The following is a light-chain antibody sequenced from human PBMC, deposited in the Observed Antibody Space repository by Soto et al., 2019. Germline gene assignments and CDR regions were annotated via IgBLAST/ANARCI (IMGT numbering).Light chain of an antibody. CDR1: QSVSSN. V-gene: IGKV3-15*01. Sequence: EIVMTQSPATLSVSPGERATLSCRASQSVSSNLAWYQQKPGQAPRLLIYGASTRATGIPARFSGSGSGTEFTLTLSSLQSEDFAVYYCQQYNNWPPSWTFGQGTQVEIK. CDR3: QQYNNWPPSWT. J-gene: IGKJ1*01. CDR2: GAS.